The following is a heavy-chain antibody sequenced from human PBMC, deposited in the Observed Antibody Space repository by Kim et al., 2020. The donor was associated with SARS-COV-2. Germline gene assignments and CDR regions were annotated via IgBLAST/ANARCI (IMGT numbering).Heavy chain of an antibody. V-gene: IGHV4-39*01. Sequence: YYTPSLKSRGTISVDTSKNQFSRKLSSVTAAETAVYYGARRGQQVEPFDYWGQGTLVTASS. D-gene: IGHD6-13*01. CDR3: ARRGQQVEPFDY. J-gene: IGHJ4*02.